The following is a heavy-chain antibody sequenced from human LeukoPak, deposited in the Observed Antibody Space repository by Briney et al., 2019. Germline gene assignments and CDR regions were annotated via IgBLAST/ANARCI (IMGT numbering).Heavy chain of an antibody. CDR2: INPNSGGT. D-gene: IGHD3-10*01. Sequence: GASVKVSCKASGYGFTGYYMHWVRQAPGQGLEWMGWINPNSGGTNYAQKCQGRVTMTRDTSISTAYMDLSRLRSDDTAVYYCAREGRGWYFDLWGRGTLVTVSS. CDR3: AREGRGWYFDL. CDR1: GYGFTGYY. J-gene: IGHJ2*01. V-gene: IGHV1-2*02.